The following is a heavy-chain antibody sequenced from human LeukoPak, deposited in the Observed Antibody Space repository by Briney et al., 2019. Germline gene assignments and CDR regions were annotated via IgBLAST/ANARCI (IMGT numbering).Heavy chain of an antibody. CDR1: GYTFTSYA. J-gene: IGHJ4*02. V-gene: IGHV1-3*01. D-gene: IGHD6-13*01. CDR3: ARGASSSWYEPIDY. CDR2: INAGNGNT. Sequence: VASVKVSCTASGYTFTSYAMHWVRQAPGQRLEWMGWINAGNGNTKYSQKFQGRVTITRDTSASTAYMELSSLRSEDTAVYYCARGASSSWYEPIDYWGQGTLVTVSS.